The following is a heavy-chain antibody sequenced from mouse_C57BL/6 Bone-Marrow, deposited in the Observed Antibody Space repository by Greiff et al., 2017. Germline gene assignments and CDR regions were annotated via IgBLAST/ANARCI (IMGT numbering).Heavy chain of an antibody. CDR3: ARWDTTVGGFAY. J-gene: IGHJ3*01. CDR2: IYPGDGDT. Sequence: QVQLQQSGPELVKPGASVKISCKASGYAFSSSWMNWVKQRPGKGLEWIGRIYPGDGDTNYNGKFKGKATLTADKSSSTAYMQLSSLTSEDSAVYYCARWDTTVGGFAYWGQGTLVTVSA. V-gene: IGHV1-82*01. D-gene: IGHD1-1*01. CDR1: GYAFSSSW.